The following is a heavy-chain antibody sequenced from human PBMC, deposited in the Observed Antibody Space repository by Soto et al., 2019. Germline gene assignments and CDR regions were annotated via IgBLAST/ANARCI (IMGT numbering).Heavy chain of an antibody. CDR1: GGTFSSYA. D-gene: IGHD6-19*01. CDR3: ARNTGYSSGWYQYYYGMDV. CDR2: IIPIFGTA. Sequence: SVKVSCKASGGTFSSYAISWVRQAPGQGLEWMGGIIPIFGTANYAQKFQGRVTITADESTSTAYMELSSLRSEDTAVYYCARNTGYSSGWYQYYYGMDVCGEGTPVTVYS. J-gene: IGHJ6*04. V-gene: IGHV1-69*13.